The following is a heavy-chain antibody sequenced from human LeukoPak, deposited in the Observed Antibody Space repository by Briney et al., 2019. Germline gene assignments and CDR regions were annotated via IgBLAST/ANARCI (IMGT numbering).Heavy chain of an antibody. CDR2: IKQDGSEK. CDR1: GFTFNNYG. V-gene: IGHV3-7*01. CDR3: ASGYCSSTSCGNFDY. Sequence: GGTLRLSCSASGFTFNNYGMSWVRQAPGKGLEWVANIKQDGSEKYYVDSVKGRFTISRDNAKNSLYLQMNSLRAEDTAVYYCASGYCSSTSCGNFDYWGQGTLVTVSS. J-gene: IGHJ4*02. D-gene: IGHD2-2*01.